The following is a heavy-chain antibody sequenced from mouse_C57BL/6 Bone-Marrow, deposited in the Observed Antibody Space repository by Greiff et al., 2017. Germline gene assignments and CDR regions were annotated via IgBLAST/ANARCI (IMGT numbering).Heavy chain of an antibody. J-gene: IGHJ4*01. CDR3: AKKGPNWPYAMDY. D-gene: IGHD4-1*01. CDR1: GFSLTSYG. Sequence: VQLVESGPGLVQPSQSLSITCTVSGFSLTSYGVHWVRQPPGKGLEWLGVIWSGGSTDYNAAFISRLSISKDNSKSQVFFKMNSLQADDTAIYYCAKKGPNWPYAMDYWGQGTSVTVSS. V-gene: IGHV2-4*01. CDR2: IWSGGST.